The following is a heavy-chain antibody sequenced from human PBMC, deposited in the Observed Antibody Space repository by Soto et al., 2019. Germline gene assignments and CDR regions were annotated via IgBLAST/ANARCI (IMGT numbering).Heavy chain of an antibody. CDR1: GGSISSYY. J-gene: IGHJ4*02. D-gene: IGHD6-6*01. CDR3: ARVREYSSSYFDY. V-gene: IGHV4-59*01. Sequence: QVQLQESGPGLVKPSETLSLTCTVSGGSISSYYWSWIRQPPGKGLEWIGYIYYSGSTNYNPSLKSRVTISADTPKNQFSLKLSSVTAADTAVYYCARVREYSSSYFDYWGQGTLVTVSS. CDR2: IYYSGST.